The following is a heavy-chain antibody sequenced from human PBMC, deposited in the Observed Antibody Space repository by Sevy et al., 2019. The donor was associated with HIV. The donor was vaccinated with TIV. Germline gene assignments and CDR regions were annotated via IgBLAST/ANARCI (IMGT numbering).Heavy chain of an antibody. CDR2: ISWNSGRI. Sequence: GGSLRLSCAASGFTFEDYALHWVRQVPGKGLEWVSGISWNSGRIGYADSVKGRFTISRDNAKNSLYLQMNSLRAEDTAFYYCAKDSYYDSSGYFDAWGQGTLVTVPS. CDR1: GFTFEDYA. J-gene: IGHJ4*02. D-gene: IGHD3-22*01. CDR3: AKDSYYDSSGYFDA. V-gene: IGHV3-9*01.